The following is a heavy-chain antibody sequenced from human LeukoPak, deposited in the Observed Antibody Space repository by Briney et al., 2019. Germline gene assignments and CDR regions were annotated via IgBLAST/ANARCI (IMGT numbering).Heavy chain of an antibody. V-gene: IGHV3-48*01. CDR1: GFTFSSYS. D-gene: IGHD4-17*01. CDR2: ISSSSSTI. J-gene: IGHJ4*02. CDR3: AGAADYGGNSDYYFDY. Sequence: GGSLRLSCAASGFTFSSYSMNWVRQAPGKGLEWVSYISSSSSTIYYADSVKGRFTISRDNSKNTLYLQMNSLRAEDTAVYYCAGAADYGGNSDYYFDYWGQGTLVTVSS.